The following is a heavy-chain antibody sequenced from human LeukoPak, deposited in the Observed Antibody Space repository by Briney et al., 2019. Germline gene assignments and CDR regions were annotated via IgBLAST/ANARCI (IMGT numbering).Heavy chain of an antibody. J-gene: IGHJ4*02. CDR3: ARGYDSSGYYYWYFDY. CDR1: GGSISSSSYY. Sequence: PSETLSLTCTVSGGSISSSSYYWGWIRQPPGKGLEWIGSIYYSGSTYYNPSLKSRVTISVDTSKNQFSLKLSSVTAADTAVYYCARGYDSSGYYYWYFDYWGQGTLATVSS. D-gene: IGHD3-22*01. V-gene: IGHV4-39*07. CDR2: IYYSGST.